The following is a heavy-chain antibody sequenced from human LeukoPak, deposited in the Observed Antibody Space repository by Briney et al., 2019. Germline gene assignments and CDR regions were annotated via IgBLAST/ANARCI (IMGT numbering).Heavy chain of an antibody. Sequence: GGSLRLSCAASGFTSNTYGMSWVRQAPGKGLECVTGISGRSGNTFYADPVKGRFTISRDTSKKTLYLQMSSLRAEDTAVYYWAKDPRRILGSFEIWGQGTMVTVS. J-gene: IGHJ3*02. CDR1: GFTSNTYG. D-gene: IGHD2/OR15-2a*01. V-gene: IGHV3-23*01. CDR3: AKDPRRILGSFEI. CDR2: ISGRSGNT.